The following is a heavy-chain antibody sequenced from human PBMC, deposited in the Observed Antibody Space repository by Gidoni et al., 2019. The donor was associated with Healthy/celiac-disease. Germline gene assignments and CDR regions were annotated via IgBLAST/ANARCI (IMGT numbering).Heavy chain of an antibody. CDR3: ARQPPYYYYGMDV. CDR2: IYYSGST. J-gene: IGHJ6*02. Sequence: QVQLQESGPGLVKPSETLSLTCTVSGGSISSYYWSWIRQPPGKGLEWIGYIYYSGSTNYNPSLKSRVTISVDTSKNQFSLKLSSVTAADTAVYYCARQPPYYYYGMDVWGQGTTVTVSS. V-gene: IGHV4-59*01. CDR1: GGSISSYY.